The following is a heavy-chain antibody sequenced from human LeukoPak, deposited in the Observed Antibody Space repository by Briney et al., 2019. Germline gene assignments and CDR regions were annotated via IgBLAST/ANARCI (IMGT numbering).Heavy chain of an antibody. CDR2: INPNSGGT. J-gene: IGHJ4*02. CDR1: GYTFTCYY. D-gene: IGHD3-22*01. CDR3: ARVKGGYDSRNDY. Sequence: ASVKVSCKASGYTFTCYYIHWVRQAPGQGLEWMGRINPNSGGTNYAQKFQGRVTMTRDTSISTAYMELSRLRSDDTAVYYCARVKGGYDSRNDYWGQGTLVTVSS. V-gene: IGHV1-2*06.